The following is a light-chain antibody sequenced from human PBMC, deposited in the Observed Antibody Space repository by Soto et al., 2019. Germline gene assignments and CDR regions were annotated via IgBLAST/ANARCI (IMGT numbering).Light chain of an antibody. J-gene: IGKJ1*01. CDR2: AIS. CDR3: QQGYSITYT. CDR1: QSVTTY. V-gene: IGKV1-39*01. Sequence: IRISHTAYSLSASVVYRVTIISRASQSVTTYLHWYQQKAGEAPKLLIYAISNLQSGVSSRFSGSGSGTDFSLTINTLQPEDFATYYCQQGYSITYTFGQGTKVEVK.